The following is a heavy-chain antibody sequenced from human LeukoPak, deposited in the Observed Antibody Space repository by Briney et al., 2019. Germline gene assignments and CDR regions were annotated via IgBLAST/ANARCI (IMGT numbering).Heavy chain of an antibody. Sequence: PGGSLRLSCAASGFTFSSYAMHWVRQAPGKGLEWVSAISGSGGSTYYADSVKGRFTISRDNSKNTLYLQMNSLRAEDTAVYYCAKAPGPIVVVAADWFDPWGQGTLVTVSS. V-gene: IGHV3-23*01. J-gene: IGHJ5*02. D-gene: IGHD2-15*01. CDR1: GFTFSSYA. CDR2: ISGSGGST. CDR3: AKAPGPIVVVAADWFDP.